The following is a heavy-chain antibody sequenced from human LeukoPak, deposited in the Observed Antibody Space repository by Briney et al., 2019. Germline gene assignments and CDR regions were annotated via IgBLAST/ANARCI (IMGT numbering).Heavy chain of an antibody. CDR3: ARDPRAGSWYYFDY. Sequence: PGVSLRLSCAASGFTFSSYSMNWVRQAPGKGLEWVSYISSGSVTIYYADSAKGRFTISRDNAKNSLYLQMNSLRDEDTAVYYCARDPRAGSWYYFDYWGQGTLVTVSS. CDR1: GFTFSSYS. V-gene: IGHV3-48*02. CDR2: ISSGSVTI. J-gene: IGHJ4*02. D-gene: IGHD6-13*01.